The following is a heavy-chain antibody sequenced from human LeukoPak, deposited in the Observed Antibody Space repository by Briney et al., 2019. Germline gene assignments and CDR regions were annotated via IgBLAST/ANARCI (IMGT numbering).Heavy chain of an antibody. CDR2: INPSGGST. CDR1: GYTFTSYY. V-gene: IGHV1-46*01. J-gene: IGHJ3*02. Sequence: ASVKVSCKASGYTFTSYYMHWVRQAPGQGLEWMGIINPSGGSTSYAQKFQGRVTMTRDTSASTVYMELSSLRSEDTAIYYCARIRDGYNGAYDIWGQGTVVTVPS. D-gene: IGHD5-24*01. CDR3: ARIRDGYNGAYDI.